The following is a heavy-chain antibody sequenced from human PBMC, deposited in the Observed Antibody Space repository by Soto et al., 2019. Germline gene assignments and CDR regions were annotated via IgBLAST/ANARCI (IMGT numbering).Heavy chain of an antibody. CDR3: AKDRRAGGNYGFYSDF. V-gene: IGHV3-23*01. CDR1: GFTFSSYG. J-gene: IGHJ4*02. Sequence: GGSLRLSCAASGFTFSSYGMTWVRQAPGKGLEWVPFSSATGAGTYYADSVKGRFTISRDNSKNTLYLQMTSLRADDTAVYYCAKDRRAGGNYGFYSDFWGQGALVTVSS. CDR2: SSATGAGT. D-gene: IGHD1-7*01.